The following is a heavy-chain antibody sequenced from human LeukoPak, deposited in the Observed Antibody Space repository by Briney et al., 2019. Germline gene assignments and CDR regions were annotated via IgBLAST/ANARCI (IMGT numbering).Heavy chain of an antibody. Sequence: SETLSLTCAVSGYSINSGNFCGCIRQPPGKGLQWVGSIYHTGTINYNPSFKSRVTILVDTSKNHFSLLLSSVTAADTAVYYSAGVRNAIGYYLCDFWGEGTPVTVSP. V-gene: IGHV4-38-2*01. CDR2: IYHTGTI. CDR3: AGVRNAIGYYLCDF. D-gene: IGHD3-22*01. CDR1: GYSINSGNF. J-gene: IGHJ4*02.